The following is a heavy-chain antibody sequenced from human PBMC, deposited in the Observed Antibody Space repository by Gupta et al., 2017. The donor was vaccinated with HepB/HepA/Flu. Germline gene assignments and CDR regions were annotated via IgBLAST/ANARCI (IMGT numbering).Heavy chain of an antibody. J-gene: IGHJ4*02. CDR2: IRHDGRNG. V-gene: IGHV3-30*03. CDR3: AQWVGDSMGY. Sequence: QIQLVESGGGIVQPGRSLRLSCAASGFKFRHYGLHWVRQAPGKGLEWVAAIRHDGRNGYYADSVKGRFTISRDDSRNTVSLQLNNLRPDDTAVYFCAQWVGDSMGYWGQGTLVTVSA. CDR1: GFKFRHYG. D-gene: IGHD6-19*01.